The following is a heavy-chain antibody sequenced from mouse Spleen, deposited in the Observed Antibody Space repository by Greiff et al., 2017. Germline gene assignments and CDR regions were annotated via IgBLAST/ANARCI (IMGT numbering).Heavy chain of an antibody. J-gene: IGHJ2*01. D-gene: IGHD6-2*01. CDR3: TSQVSFRGY. CDR1: GYTFTDYE. CDR2: IDPETGGT. V-gene: IGHV1-15*01. Sequence: QVHVKQSGAELVRPGASVTLSCKASGYTFTDYEMHWVKQTPVHGLEWIGAIDPETGGTAYNQKFKGKAILTADKSSSTAYMELRSLTSEDSAVYYCTSQVSFRGYWGQGTTLTVSS.